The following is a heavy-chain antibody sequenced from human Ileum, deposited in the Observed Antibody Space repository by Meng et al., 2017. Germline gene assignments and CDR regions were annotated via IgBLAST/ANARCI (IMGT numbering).Heavy chain of an antibody. Sequence: GESLKISCAASGFSFSDYIMDWVRQAPGKGLEWVGRSRNKANRYTTEYAASVRGRFSVSRDDAENSLFLQMNSLKPEDTAVYYCAAGRTGSAPFDYWGQGTLVTVSS. CDR2: SRNKANRYTT. V-gene: IGHV3-72*01. CDR1: GFSFSDYI. J-gene: IGHJ4*02. D-gene: IGHD1/OR15-1a*01. CDR3: AAGRTGSAPFDY.